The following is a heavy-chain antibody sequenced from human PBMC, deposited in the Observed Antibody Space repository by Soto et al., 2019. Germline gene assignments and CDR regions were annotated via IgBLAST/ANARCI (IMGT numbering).Heavy chain of an antibody. D-gene: IGHD5-18*01. V-gene: IGHV3-53*01. CDR1: GFTFSSYW. J-gene: IGHJ6*02. CDR2: LYSSGTT. Sequence: GGSLRLSCAASGFTFSSYWMSWVRQAPGKGLEWVSILYSSGTTYYADSVRGRFTVSRDDSKNTLFLHMNSLRADDTAVYYCARDWSKFSYNYPYYYAMDAWGQGTTVTVS. CDR3: ARDWSKFSYNYPYYYAMDA.